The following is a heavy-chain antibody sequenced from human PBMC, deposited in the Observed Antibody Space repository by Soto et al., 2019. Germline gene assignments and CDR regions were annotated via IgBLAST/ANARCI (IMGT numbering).Heavy chain of an antibody. CDR2: ISAYNGNT. D-gene: IGHD3-22*01. V-gene: IGHV1-18*01. CDR1: GYTFTSYG. Sequence: ASVKVSCKASGYTFTSYGISWVRQAPGQGLEWMGWISAYNGNTNYAHKLQGRVTMTTDTSTSTAYMELRSLRSDDTAVYYCSIVGGGYDSSGYYFDYWGQGTLVTVSS. CDR3: SIVGGGYDSSGYYFDY. J-gene: IGHJ4*02.